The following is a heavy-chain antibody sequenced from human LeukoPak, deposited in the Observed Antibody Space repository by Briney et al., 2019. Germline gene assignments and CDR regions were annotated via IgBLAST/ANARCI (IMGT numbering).Heavy chain of an antibody. V-gene: IGHV4-31*03. D-gene: IGHD6-13*01. Sequence: SETLSLTCTVSGGSISSGGYYWSWIRQHPGKGLEWIGYIYYSGSTYYNPSLKSRVTISVDTSKNQFSLKLSSVTAADTAVYYCARAGEAAADYWGQGTLVAVSS. CDR3: ARAGEAAADY. J-gene: IGHJ4*02. CDR2: IYYSGST. CDR1: GGSISSGGYY.